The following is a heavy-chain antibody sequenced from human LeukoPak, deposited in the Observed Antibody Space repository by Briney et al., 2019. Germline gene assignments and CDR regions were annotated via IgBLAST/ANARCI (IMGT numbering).Heavy chain of an antibody. CDR1: GFNFTSYS. D-gene: IGHD4-17*01. J-gene: IGHJ4*02. Sequence: GGSLRLSCAGSGFNFTSYSLNWVRQAPGKGLEWVAVISYDGSNKYYADSVKGRFIISRDNSKNTLYLQMNSLRAEDTAVYYCAKDEEVGVDYGVRIDYWGQGTLVTVSS. CDR3: AKDEEVGVDYGVRIDY. V-gene: IGHV3-30*18. CDR2: ISYDGSNK.